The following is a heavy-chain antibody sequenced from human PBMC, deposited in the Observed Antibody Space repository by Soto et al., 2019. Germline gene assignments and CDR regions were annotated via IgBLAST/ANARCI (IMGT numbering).Heavy chain of an antibody. Sequence: EVQLVESGGGLVQPGGSLRLSCAASGFTFSSYEMNWVRQAPGKGLEWVSYISSSGTTVHYADSVKGRFTISRDNAKNSFYLQMNSLRAEDTAIYYCARDESRSYSLDYWGQGTLVTVS. CDR2: ISSSGTTV. V-gene: IGHV3-48*03. CDR1: GFTFSSYE. CDR3: ARDESRSYSLDY. J-gene: IGHJ4*02. D-gene: IGHD1-26*01.